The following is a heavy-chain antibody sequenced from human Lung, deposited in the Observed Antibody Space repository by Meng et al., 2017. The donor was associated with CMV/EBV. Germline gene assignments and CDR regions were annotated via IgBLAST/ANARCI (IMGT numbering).Heavy chain of an antibody. V-gene: IGHV3-48*03. CDR2: ISSSGSTI. CDR1: GFTFSSYE. D-gene: IGHD3-22*01. Sequence: GGSLRLXXXPSGFTFSSYEMNWVRQAPGKGLEWVSYISSSGSTIYYADSVKGRFTISRDNAKNSLYLQMNSLRAEDTAVYYCAREGVYYDSSGYLDYLGQGXLVTASS. J-gene: IGHJ4*02. CDR3: AREGVYYDSSGYLDY.